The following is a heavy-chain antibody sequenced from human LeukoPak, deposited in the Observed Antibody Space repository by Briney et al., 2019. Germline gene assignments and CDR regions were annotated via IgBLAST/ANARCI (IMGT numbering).Heavy chain of an antibody. V-gene: IGHV3-7*01. CDR1: GFTFSSYW. J-gene: IGHJ4*02. D-gene: IGHD3-3*01. Sequence: GGSLRLSCAASGFTFSSYWMSWVRQAPGKGLEWVANIKQDGSEKYYVDSVKGRFTISRDNAKNSLYLQMNSLRAEDTAVYYCAGSYYDFWSGYFCFDYWGQGALVTVSS. CDR2: IKQDGSEK. CDR3: AGSYYDFWSGYFCFDY.